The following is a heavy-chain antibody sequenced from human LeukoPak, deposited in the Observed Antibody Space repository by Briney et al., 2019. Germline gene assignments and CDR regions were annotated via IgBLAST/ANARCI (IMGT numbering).Heavy chain of an antibody. CDR1: GGSFSGYY. V-gene: IGHV4-34*01. CDR3: ARGRPSNDFWSGYYGAGTYFDY. Sequence: SETLSLTCAVYGGSFSGYYWSWIRQPPGKGLEWLGEINHSGSTNYNPSLKSRVTISVDTSKNQFSLKLSSVTAADTAVYYCARGRPSNDFWSGYYGAGTYFDYWGQGTLVTVSS. J-gene: IGHJ4*02. D-gene: IGHD3-3*01. CDR2: INHSGST.